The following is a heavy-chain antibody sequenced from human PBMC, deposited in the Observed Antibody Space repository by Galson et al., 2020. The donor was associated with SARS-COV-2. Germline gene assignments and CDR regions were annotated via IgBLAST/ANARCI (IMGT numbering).Heavy chain of an antibody. J-gene: IGHJ5*02. Sequence: ETGGSLRLSCAASGFTFSSYAMHWVHQAPGKGLEWVAVISYDGSNKYYADSVKGRFTISRDNSKNTLYLQMNSLRAEDTAVYYCARDGGGWFDPWGQGTLVTVSS. CDR1: GFTFSSYA. CDR2: ISYDGSNK. D-gene: IGHD3-16*01. V-gene: IGHV3-30-3*01. CDR3: ARDGGGWFDP.